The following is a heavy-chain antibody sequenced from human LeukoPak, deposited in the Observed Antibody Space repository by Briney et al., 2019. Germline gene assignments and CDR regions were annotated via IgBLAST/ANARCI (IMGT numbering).Heavy chain of an antibody. D-gene: IGHD6-6*01. CDR1: GFTVSSNY. CDR3: ARGRYSSSSEGAYYYYYGMDV. CDR2: IYSGGST. Sequence: AGGSLRLSCAASGFTVSSNYMSWVRQAPGKGLEWVSVIYSGGSTYYADSVKGRFTISRDNSKNTLYLQMNSLRAEDTAVYYCARGRYSSSSEGAYYYYYGMDVWGQGTTVTVSS. V-gene: IGHV3-53*01. J-gene: IGHJ6*02.